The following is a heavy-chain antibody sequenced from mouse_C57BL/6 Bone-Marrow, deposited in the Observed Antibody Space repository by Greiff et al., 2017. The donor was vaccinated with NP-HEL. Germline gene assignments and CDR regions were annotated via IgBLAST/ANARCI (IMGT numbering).Heavy chain of an antibody. D-gene: IGHD4-1*01. CDR2: IDPSDSYT. CDR1: GYTFTSYW. CDR3: ARKRGLGEVDY. Sequence: QVQLQQPGAELVMPGASVKLSCKASGYTFTSYWMHWVKQRPGQGLEWIGEIDPSDSYTNYNQKFKGKSTLTVAKSSSTAYMQLSSLTSEDSAVYYCARKRGLGEVDYWGQGTTLTVSS. J-gene: IGHJ2*01. V-gene: IGHV1-69*01.